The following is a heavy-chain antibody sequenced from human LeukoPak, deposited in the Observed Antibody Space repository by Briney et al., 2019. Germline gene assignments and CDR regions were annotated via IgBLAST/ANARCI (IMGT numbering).Heavy chain of an antibody. Sequence: GGSLRLSCAASGFTVSSNYMSWVRQAPGKGLEWVSVIYSGGSTYYADSVKGRFTISRDNSKSTVYLQMNSLRAEDTAVYYCARDWGQNWFDPWGQGTLVTVSS. J-gene: IGHJ5*02. CDR1: GFTVSSNY. V-gene: IGHV3-53*01. CDR2: IYSGGST. D-gene: IGHD3-16*01. CDR3: ARDWGQNWFDP.